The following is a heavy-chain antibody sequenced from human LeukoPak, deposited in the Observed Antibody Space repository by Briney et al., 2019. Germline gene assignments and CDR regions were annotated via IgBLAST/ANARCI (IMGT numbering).Heavy chain of an antibody. CDR2: IKTKADGGTT. Sequence: GGSLRLSCAAPGFTFSNAWMNWVRQAPGKGLEWVGRIKTKADGGTTDYAAPVKGRFTISRDDSKNTLYLQMNSLKTDDTAVYYCTTDLTYYYYYYMDVWGKGTTVTISS. CDR3: TTDLTYYYYYYMDV. V-gene: IGHV3-15*01. J-gene: IGHJ6*03. CDR1: GFTFSNAW.